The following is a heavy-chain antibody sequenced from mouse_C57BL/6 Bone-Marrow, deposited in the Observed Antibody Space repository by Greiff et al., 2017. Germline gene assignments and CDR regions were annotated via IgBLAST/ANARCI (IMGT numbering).Heavy chain of an antibody. V-gene: IGHV1-64*01. CDR3: ARSPFYYGSSYYAMDY. CDR1: GYTFISYW. CDR2: IHPNSGST. J-gene: IGHJ4*01. Sequence: QVQLQQSGAELVKPGASVKLSCKASGYTFISYWMHWVKQRPGQGLEWIGMIHPNSGSTNYNEKFKSKATLTVDKSSSTAYMQLSSLTSEDSAVYYCARSPFYYGSSYYAMDYWGQGTSGTVSS. D-gene: IGHD1-1*01.